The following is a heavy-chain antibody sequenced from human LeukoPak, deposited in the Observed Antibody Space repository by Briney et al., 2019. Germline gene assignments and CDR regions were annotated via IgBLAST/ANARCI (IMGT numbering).Heavy chain of an antibody. J-gene: IGHJ3*02. D-gene: IGHD5-24*01. V-gene: IGHV1-69*04. CDR2: IIPMFDIT. Sequence: SVKVSCKASGDTFSSYSITWVRQAPGQGLEWMGRIIPMFDITDYAPRFQDRVTITADKSTGTAYMQMTSLSSDDTAVYYCAREERGANNAFQIWGQGTMVTVSS. CDR1: GDTFSSYS. CDR3: AREERGANNAFQI.